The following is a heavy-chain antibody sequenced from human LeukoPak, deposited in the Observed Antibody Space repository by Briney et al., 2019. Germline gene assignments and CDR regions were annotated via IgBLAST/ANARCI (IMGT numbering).Heavy chain of an antibody. CDR2: ISDSGVDT. Sequence: GGSLRLSCAASGSTFSDYAMSWLRQAPGRGLEWVSAISDSGVDTYYADSVKGRFTMSRDNSKSTLYLQMNRLRAEDTAVYYCANGNSNSPKDYWGHGTLVTVSS. D-gene: IGHD2-2*01. CDR3: ANGNSNSPKDY. J-gene: IGHJ4*01. V-gene: IGHV3-23*01. CDR1: GSTFSDYA.